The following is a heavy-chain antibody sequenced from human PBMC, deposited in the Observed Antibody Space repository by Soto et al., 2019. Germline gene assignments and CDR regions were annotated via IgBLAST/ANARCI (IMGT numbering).Heavy chain of an antibody. V-gene: IGHV3-30*04. D-gene: IGHD2-15*01. CDR2: ISYDGSNK. CDR1: GFTFSSYA. J-gene: IGHJ4*02. Sequence: GGSLRLSCAASGFTFSSYAMHWVRQAPGKGLEWVAVISYDGSNKYYADSVKGRFTISRDNSKNTLYLQMNSLRAEDTAVYYCAREWPEWVGVAATQGYFDYWGQGTLVTVSS. CDR3: AREWPEWVGVAATQGYFDY.